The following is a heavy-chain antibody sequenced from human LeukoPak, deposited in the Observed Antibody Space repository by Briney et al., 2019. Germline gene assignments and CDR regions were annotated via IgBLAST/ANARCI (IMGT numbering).Heavy chain of an antibody. CDR3: ATQTNTAMVFNAFDI. Sequence: GASVKVSCKASGGTFSSYAISWVRQAPGQGLEWMGRIIPILGIANYAQKFQGRVTITADKSTSTAYMELSSLRSEDTAVYYCATQTNTAMVFNAFDIWGQGTMVTFSS. J-gene: IGHJ3*02. V-gene: IGHV1-69*04. CDR1: GGTFSSYA. D-gene: IGHD5-18*01. CDR2: IIPILGIA.